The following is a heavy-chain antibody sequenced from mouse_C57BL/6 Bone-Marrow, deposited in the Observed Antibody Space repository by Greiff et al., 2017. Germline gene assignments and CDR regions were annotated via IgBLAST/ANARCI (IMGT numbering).Heavy chain of an antibody. J-gene: IGHJ2*01. Sequence: VQLQQSDAELVKPGASVKISCKVSGYTFPDHTIHWMKQRPEQGLEWIGYIYPGDGSTKYNEKFKGKATLTADKSSRTAYMQLNSLTSEDSAVYFCARGYYDDGDFDYWGQGTTLTVSS. CDR3: ARGYYDDGDFDY. CDR2: IYPGDGST. V-gene: IGHV1-78*01. CDR1: GYTFPDHT. D-gene: IGHD1-1*01.